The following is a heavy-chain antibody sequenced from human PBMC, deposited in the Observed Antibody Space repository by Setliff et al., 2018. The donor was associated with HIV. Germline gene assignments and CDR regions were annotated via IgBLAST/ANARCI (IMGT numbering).Heavy chain of an antibody. CDR1: GFSFSDYS. CDR2: ISSSGRTT. CDR3: AREGLSGWYDFDS. V-gene: IGHV3-11*04. Sequence: GGSLRLSCVASGFSFSDYSMNWIRQAPGKGLEWVSYISSSGRTTDYADSLKGRFTISRDSAKKSLYLQMTSLRAEDTAVYYCAREGLSGWYDFDSWGQGRLVTV. D-gene: IGHD6-19*01. J-gene: IGHJ4*02.